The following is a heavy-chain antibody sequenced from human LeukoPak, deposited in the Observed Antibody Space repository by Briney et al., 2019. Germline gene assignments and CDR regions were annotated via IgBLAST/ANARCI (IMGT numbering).Heavy chain of an antibody. D-gene: IGHD6-13*01. CDR2: ISEDGTKK. CDR1: GFTFSSYS. Sequence: PGGSLRLSCAASGFTFSSYSMNWVRQAPGKGLEWVAVISEDGTKKNYAESVKGRFTISRDNSNNTLYLQMNSLRAEDTAVYYCAKDRETTSSGTFGNWGQGTLVTVSS. CDR3: AKDRETTSSGTFGN. V-gene: IGHV3-30*18. J-gene: IGHJ4*02.